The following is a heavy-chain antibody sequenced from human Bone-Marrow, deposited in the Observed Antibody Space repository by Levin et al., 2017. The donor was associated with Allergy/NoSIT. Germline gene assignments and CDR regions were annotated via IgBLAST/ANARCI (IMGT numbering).Heavy chain of an antibody. J-gene: IGHJ5*02. CDR1: GGSVSSGSYY. CDR2: IYYSGST. D-gene: IGHD3-3*01. CDR3: ARTTYTIFGVVDWFDP. V-gene: IGHV4-61*01. Sequence: PSETLSLTCTVSGGSVSSGSYYWSWIRQPPGKGLEWIGYIYYSGSTNYNPSLKSRVTISVDTSKNQFSLKLSSVTAADTAVYYCARTTYTIFGVVDWFDPWGQGTLVTVSS.